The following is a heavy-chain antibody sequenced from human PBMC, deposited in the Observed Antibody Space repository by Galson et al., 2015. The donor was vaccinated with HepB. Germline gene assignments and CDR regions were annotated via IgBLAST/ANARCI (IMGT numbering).Heavy chain of an antibody. CDR3: AKKPSSSYYYYYMDV. Sequence: SLRLSCAASGFTFSSYAMSWVRQAPGKGLEWVSAISGSGGSTYYADSVKGRFTISRDNSKNTLYLQMNSLRAEDTAVYYCAKKPSSSYYYYYMDVWGKGTTVTVSS. J-gene: IGHJ6*03. V-gene: IGHV3-23*01. CDR2: ISGSGGST. CDR1: GFTFSSYA. D-gene: IGHD6-6*01.